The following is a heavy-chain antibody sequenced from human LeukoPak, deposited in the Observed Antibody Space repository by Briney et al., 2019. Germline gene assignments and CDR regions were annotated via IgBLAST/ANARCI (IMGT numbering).Heavy chain of an antibody. CDR3: ARAGHYYDSSGSHDAFDI. J-gene: IGHJ3*02. Sequence: GGSLRLSCEASGFTVSSNYMSWVRQAPGKGLEWVSVIYSGGSTYYADAVKGRFTISRDNSKNTLYLQMNSLRAEDTAVYYCARAGHYYDSSGSHDAFDIWGQGTMVNVSS. D-gene: IGHD3-22*01. CDR1: GFTVSSNY. CDR2: IYSGGST. V-gene: IGHV3-53*01.